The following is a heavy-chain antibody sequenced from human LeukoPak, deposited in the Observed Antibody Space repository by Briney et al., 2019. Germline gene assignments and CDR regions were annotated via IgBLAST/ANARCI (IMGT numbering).Heavy chain of an antibody. V-gene: IGHV4-34*01. CDR3: ARGQSFDP. CDR2: INHSGST. CDR1: GGSFSGYY. J-gene: IGHJ5*02. Sequence: SETLSLTCAVYGGSFSGYYWSWIRRPPGKGLEWIGEINHSGSTNYNPSLKSRVTISVDTSKNQFSLKLSSVTAADTAVYYCARGQSFDPWGQGTLVTVSS. D-gene: IGHD6-19*01.